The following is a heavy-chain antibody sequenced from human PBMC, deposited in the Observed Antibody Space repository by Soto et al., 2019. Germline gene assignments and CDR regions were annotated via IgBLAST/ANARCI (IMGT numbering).Heavy chain of an antibody. D-gene: IGHD2-15*01. CDR1: GYTFTKFH. J-gene: IGHJ4*02. CDR2: IDPSGGGT. V-gene: IGHV1-46*01. CDR3: ARSCRRVVAATQPGYYFDY. Sequence: ASVKVSCKASGYTFTKFHIHWVRQAPGQGLEWMGMIDPSGGGTRDAQRFQGRITMTSDTSTSSVYMELRRLTSEDTAVYYCARSCRRVVAATQPGYYFDYWGQGTLVTVSS.